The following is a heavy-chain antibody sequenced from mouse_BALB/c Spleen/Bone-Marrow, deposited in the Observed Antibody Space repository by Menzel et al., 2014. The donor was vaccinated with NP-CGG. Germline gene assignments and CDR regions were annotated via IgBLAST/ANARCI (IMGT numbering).Heavy chain of an antibody. Sequence: VQLKESGGGLVQPGGSLKLSCAASGFDFSRYWMSWVRQAPGEGLEWIGEINPDSSTINYTPSLKDKFIISRDNAKNTLYLQMSKVRSEDTALYYCSRLGYYGGFAYWGQGTLVTVSA. CDR1: GFDFSRYW. J-gene: IGHJ3*01. D-gene: IGHD2-3*01. CDR2: INPDSSTI. CDR3: SRLGYYGGFAY. V-gene: IGHV4-1*02.